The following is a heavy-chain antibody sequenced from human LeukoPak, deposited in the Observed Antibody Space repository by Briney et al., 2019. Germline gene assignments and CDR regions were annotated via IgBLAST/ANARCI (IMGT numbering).Heavy chain of an antibody. CDR2: TYYRSKWSN. V-gene: IGHV6-1*01. D-gene: IGHD6-6*01. Sequence: SQTLSLTCAVSGDSVSSNRASWNWIRQSPSGGLEWLGRTYYRSKWSNDYADSVKSRITISPDPSQNEFSLQLNSVTPEDTAVYYCARDPDSSYEWGPYDSWGQGTLVTVSS. J-gene: IGHJ5*01. CDR1: GDSVSSNRAS. CDR3: ARDPDSSYEWGPYDS.